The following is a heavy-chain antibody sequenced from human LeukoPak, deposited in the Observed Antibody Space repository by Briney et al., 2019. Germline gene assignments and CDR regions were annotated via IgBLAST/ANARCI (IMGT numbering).Heavy chain of an antibody. J-gene: IGHJ2*01. CDR1: GGTFGSYA. CDR3: AKEGDTALVTGYFDL. D-gene: IGHD5-18*01. CDR2: TIPIFGTA. V-gene: IGHV1-69*01. Sequence: SSVKVSCKASGGTFGSYAISWVRQAPGQGLEWMGGTIPIFGTAHYAQKFQGRLTITADESTSTVYMEMSSLRSEDTAMYYCAKEGDTALVTGYFDLWGRGTLVTVSA.